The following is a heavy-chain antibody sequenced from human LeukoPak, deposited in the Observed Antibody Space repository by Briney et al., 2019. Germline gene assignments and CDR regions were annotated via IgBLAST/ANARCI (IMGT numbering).Heavy chain of an antibody. J-gene: IGHJ4*02. V-gene: IGHV3-21*01. CDR3: ARGGRGTIMMVVAALDY. CDR1: GFTFTSYS. Sequence: GGSLRLSCAASGFTFTSYSMNWVRQAPGKGLEWVSSISSSGNYIYYADSVKGRFTISRDNARNSLYLQMNSLRAEDTAVYYCARGGRGTIMMVVAALDYWGQGTLVTVSS. CDR2: ISSSGNYI. D-gene: IGHD3-16*01.